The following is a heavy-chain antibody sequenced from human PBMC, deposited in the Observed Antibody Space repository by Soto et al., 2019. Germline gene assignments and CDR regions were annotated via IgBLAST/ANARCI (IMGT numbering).Heavy chain of an antibody. Sequence: QVQLQESGPGLVKPSETLSLTCTVSGGSVSSGSYYWSWIRQPPGKGLEWIGYIYYSGSTNYNPSLKSRFTISVDTSKNQFSLKLSSVTAADTAVYYCARDMMMITFGGVIVRAFDYWGQGTLVTVSS. CDR3: ARDMMMITFGGVIVRAFDY. CDR1: GGSVSSGSYY. V-gene: IGHV4-61*01. D-gene: IGHD3-16*02. CDR2: IYYSGST. J-gene: IGHJ4*02.